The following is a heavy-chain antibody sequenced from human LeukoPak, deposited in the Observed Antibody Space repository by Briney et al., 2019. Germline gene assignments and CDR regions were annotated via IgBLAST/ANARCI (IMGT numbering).Heavy chain of an antibody. CDR1: GGTFSSYA. D-gene: IGHD5-24*01. V-gene: IGHV1-69*05. J-gene: IGHJ4*02. CDR2: IIPIFGTA. CDR3: ARDGGMPTMGWDTYYFDY. Sequence: GASVKVSCKASGGTFSSYAISWVRQAPGQGLEWMGRIIPIFGTANYAQKFQGRVTITTDESTSTAYMELSSLRSEDTAVYYCARDGGMPTMGWDTYYFDYWGQGTLVTVSS.